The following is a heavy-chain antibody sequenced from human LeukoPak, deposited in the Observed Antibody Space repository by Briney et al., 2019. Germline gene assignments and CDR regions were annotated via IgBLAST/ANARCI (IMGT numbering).Heavy chain of an antibody. J-gene: IGHJ5*02. V-gene: IGHV6-1*01. CDR3: ARSWDSSSSNGFDP. CDR2: TYYRSKWYN. D-gene: IGHD6-6*01. CDR1: GDSVSSNSAA. Sequence: SQTLSLTCAISGDSVSSNSAACNWLRQSPSRGLEWLGRTYYRSKWYNDYAVSVKSRITINPDTSKNQFSLQLNSLTPEDTAVYYCARSWDSSSSNGFDPWGQGTLVTVSS.